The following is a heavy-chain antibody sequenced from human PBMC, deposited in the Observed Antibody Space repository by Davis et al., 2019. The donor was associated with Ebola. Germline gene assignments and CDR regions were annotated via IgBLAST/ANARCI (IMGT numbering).Heavy chain of an antibody. CDR1: GGTFSSYA. CDR2: IIPIFGTA. V-gene: IGHV1-69*06. Sequence: AASVKVSCKASGGTFSSYAISWVRQAPGQGLEWMGGIIPIFGTANYAQKFQGRVTITADKSTSTAYMELSSLRSEDTAVYYCARGPVVVAATCPGYFQHWGQGTLVTVSS. J-gene: IGHJ1*01. D-gene: IGHD2-15*01. CDR3: ARGPVVVAATCPGYFQH.